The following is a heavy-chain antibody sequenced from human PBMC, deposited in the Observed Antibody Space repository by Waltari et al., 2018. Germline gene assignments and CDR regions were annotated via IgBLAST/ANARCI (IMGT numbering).Heavy chain of an antibody. J-gene: IGHJ4*02. V-gene: IGHV1-2*02. CDR2: INPNSGGT. CDR3: ARPGADFWSGYYPDDQFNFDY. D-gene: IGHD3-3*01. Sequence: QVQLVQSGAEVKKPGASVKVSCKASGYTFTGYYMHWVRQAPGQGLEWMGWINPNSGGTNYAQKFQGRVTMTRDTSISTAYMELSRLRSDDTAVYYCARPGADFWSGYYPDDQFNFDYWGQGTLVTVSS. CDR1: GYTFTGYY.